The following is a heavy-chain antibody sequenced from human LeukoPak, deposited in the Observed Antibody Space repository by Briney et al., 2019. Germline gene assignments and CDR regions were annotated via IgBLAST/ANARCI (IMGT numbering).Heavy chain of an antibody. CDR3: AKARLIVVVPAAIGY. J-gene: IGHJ4*02. Sequence: PGGSLRLSCAASGFTFSSYAMSWVRQAPGKGLEWVSAISGSGGSTYYADSVKGRFAISRDNSKNTLYLQMNSLRAEDTAVYYCAKARLIVVVPAAIGYWGQGTLVTVSS. V-gene: IGHV3-23*01. CDR2: ISGSGGST. CDR1: GFTFSSYA. D-gene: IGHD2-2*02.